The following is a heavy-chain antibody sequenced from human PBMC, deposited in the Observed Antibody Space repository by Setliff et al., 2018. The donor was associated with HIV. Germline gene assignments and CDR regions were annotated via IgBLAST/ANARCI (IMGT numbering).Heavy chain of an antibody. J-gene: IGHJ4*02. D-gene: IGHD3-22*01. CDR2: IIHSGST. Sequence: SETLSLTCAVYGGSFSGYYWSWIRQPPGKGLEWIGEIIHSGSTNYNPSLKSRVTISVDTSKNQFSLNLSSVTAAGTAVYFCARSRSGGAISMTSFDYWGQGTQVTVSS. CDR1: GGSFSGYY. CDR3: ARSRSGGAISMTSFDY. V-gene: IGHV4-34*12.